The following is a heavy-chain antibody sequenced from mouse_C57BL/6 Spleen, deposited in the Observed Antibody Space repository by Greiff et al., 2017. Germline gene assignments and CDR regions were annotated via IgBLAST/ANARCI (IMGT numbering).Heavy chain of an antibody. CDR2: IDPENGDT. CDR3: TSEGY. J-gene: IGHJ2*01. V-gene: IGHV14-4*01. CDR1: GFNIKDDY. Sequence: VQLKESGAELVRPGASVKLSCTASGFNIKDDYMHWVKQRPEQGLEWIGWIDPENGDTEYASKFQGKATIAADTSSNTASLQLSSLTSEDTAVYYCTSEGYWRQGTTLTVSS.